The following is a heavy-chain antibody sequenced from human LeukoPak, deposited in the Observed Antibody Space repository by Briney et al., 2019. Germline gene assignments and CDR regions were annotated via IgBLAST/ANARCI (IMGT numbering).Heavy chain of an antibody. CDR1: GFTFSNYA. J-gene: IGHJ4*02. V-gene: IGHV3-23*01. Sequence: GRSLRLSCAASGFTFSNYAMTWVRQAPGKGLECVSVISGSGDATNYADSVKGRFTISRDHSKSTLYVQMNSLRAEDTAVYYCAKSTSFYLDSWGQGTLVTVSS. CDR3: AKSTSFYLDS. CDR2: ISGSGDAT.